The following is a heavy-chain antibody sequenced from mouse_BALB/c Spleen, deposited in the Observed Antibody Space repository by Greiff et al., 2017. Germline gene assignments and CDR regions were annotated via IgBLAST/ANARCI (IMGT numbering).Heavy chain of an antibody. CDR2: IDPSDSET. V-gene: IGHV1-69*02. CDR1: GYTFTSYW. Sequence: VQLQQPGAELVKPGAPVKLSCKASGYTFTSYWMNWVKQRPGRGLEWIGRIDPSDSETHYNQKFKDKATLTVDKSSSTAYIQLSSLTSEDSAVYYCARNGYFEDYAMDYWGQGTSVTVSS. D-gene: IGHD2-3*01. CDR3: ARNGYFEDYAMDY. J-gene: IGHJ4*01.